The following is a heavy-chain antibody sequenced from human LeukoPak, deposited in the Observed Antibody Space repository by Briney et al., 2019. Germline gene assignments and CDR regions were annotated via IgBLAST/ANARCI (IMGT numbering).Heavy chain of an antibody. CDR3: ATIVDTAMLGMDV. V-gene: IGHV1-69*04. J-gene: IGHJ6*02. CDR2: IIPILGIA. D-gene: IGHD5-18*01. CDR1: GGTFSSYA. Sequence: GASMKVSCKASGGTFSSYAISWVRQAPGQGLEWMGRIIPILGIANYAQKFQGRVTITADKSTSTAYMELSSLRSEDTAVYYCATIVDTAMLGMDVWGQGTTVTVSS.